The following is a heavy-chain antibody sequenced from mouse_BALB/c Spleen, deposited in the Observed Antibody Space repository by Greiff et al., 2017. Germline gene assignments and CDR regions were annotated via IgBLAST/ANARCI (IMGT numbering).Heavy chain of an antibody. D-gene: IGHD1-1*01. CDR3: TRLLRSAWFAY. J-gene: IGHJ3*01. V-gene: IGHV1S81*02. CDR1: GYTFTSYW. CDR2: INPSNGGT. Sequence: LQESGAELVRPGASVKLSCKASGYTFTSYWINWVKQRPGQGLEWIGEINPSNGGTNFNEKFKSKATLTVDKSSSTAYMQLSSLTSEDSAVYYCTRLLRSAWFAYWGQGTLVTVSA.